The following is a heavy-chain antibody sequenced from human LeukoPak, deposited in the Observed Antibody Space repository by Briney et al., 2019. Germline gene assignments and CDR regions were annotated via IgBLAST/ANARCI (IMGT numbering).Heavy chain of an antibody. Sequence: PGGSLRLSCAASGFTFTSYSMNWFRQAPGKGLDWVSTISGGGGSTYYADSVKGRFTISRDNSKNTLYLQVNSLRAEDTAVYYCAKGGKWDVTPFDYWGQGTLVTVSS. CDR1: GFTFTSYS. J-gene: IGHJ4*02. CDR3: AKGGKWDVTPFDY. V-gene: IGHV3-23*01. D-gene: IGHD1-26*01. CDR2: ISGGGGST.